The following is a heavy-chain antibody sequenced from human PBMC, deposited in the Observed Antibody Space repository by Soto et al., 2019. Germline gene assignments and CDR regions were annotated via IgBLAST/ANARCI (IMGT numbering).Heavy chain of an antibody. Sequence: SETLSLTCTVSGGSISSGNYYWSWIRQPPGKGLEWIGFISYSGSTYYSLSLKSRVTISVDTSKNQFSLKLSSVTAADTAVYYCASLPRGELGWFDPWGQGTLVTVSS. CDR1: GGSISSGNYY. CDR3: ASLPRGELGWFDP. V-gene: IGHV4-30-4*01. D-gene: IGHD1-7*01. J-gene: IGHJ5*02. CDR2: ISYSGST.